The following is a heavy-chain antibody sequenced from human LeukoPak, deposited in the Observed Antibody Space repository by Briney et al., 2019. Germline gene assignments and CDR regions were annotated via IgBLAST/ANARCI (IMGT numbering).Heavy chain of an antibody. CDR3: ARMRGGEDYFDY. J-gene: IGHJ4*02. V-gene: IGHV4-61*01. CDR2: IYYSGST. CDR1: GGSVSSGSYY. D-gene: IGHD2-21*01. Sequence: SETLSLTCTVSGGSVSSGSYYWSWIRQPPGKGLGWIGYIYYSGSTNYNPSLKSRVTISVDTSKNQFSLKLSSVTAADTAVYYCARMRGGEDYFDYWGQGTLVTVSS.